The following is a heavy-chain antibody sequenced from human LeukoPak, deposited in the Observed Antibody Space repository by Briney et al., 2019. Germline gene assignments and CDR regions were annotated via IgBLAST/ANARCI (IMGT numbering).Heavy chain of an antibody. CDR2: ISVSGGST. V-gene: IGHV3-23*01. Sequence: GGSLRLSCAASGFTFSKYAMTWVRQAPGKGLEWVSGISVSGGSTNYVDSVKGRFTISRDNSKNTLYLQMNSLRAEDTAVYYCARAPYDSSGYFYWYFDLWGRGTLVTVSS. CDR1: GFTFSKYA. CDR3: ARAPYDSSGYFYWYFDL. J-gene: IGHJ2*01. D-gene: IGHD3-22*01.